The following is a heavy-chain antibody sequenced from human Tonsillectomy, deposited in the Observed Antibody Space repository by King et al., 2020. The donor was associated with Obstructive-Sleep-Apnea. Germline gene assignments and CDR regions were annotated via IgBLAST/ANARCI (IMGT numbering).Heavy chain of an antibody. CDR2: ISSTGTYI. Sequence: VQLVESGGGVVKPGGSLRLSCAASGFTFTDYDYYMSWIRQAPGKGLEWVAYISSTGTYIKYADSLKGRFTISRDNAANSVYLQMNSLRAGDTALYFCARESGDWLVDSWGQGTLVIVSS. D-gene: IGHD6-19*01. CDR3: ARESGDWLVDS. CDR1: GFTFTDYDYY. V-gene: IGHV3-11*06. J-gene: IGHJ4*02.